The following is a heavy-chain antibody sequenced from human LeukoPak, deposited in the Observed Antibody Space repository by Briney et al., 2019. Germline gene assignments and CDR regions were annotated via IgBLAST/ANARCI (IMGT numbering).Heavy chain of an antibody. CDR2: ISGSGGST. J-gene: IGHJ4*02. V-gene: IGHV3-23*01. D-gene: IGHD3-10*01. CDR1: GFTFSSYA. Sequence: GGSLRLSCAASGFTFSSYAMSWVCPAPGKGLEWVSAISGSGGSTYYADSVKGRFTISRDNSKNTLYLQMNSLRAEDTAVYYCAKSKDYYGSGSYDDYWGQGTLVTVSS. CDR3: AKSKDYYGSGSYDDY.